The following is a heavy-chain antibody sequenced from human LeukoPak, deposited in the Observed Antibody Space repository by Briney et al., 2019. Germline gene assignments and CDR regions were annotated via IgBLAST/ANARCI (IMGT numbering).Heavy chain of an antibody. D-gene: IGHD3-3*01. J-gene: IGHJ6*03. CDR1: GHTPNTYG. CDR3: ANVAKGRFFFYYIDV. V-gene: IGHV1-18*01. CDR2: IFSYTGQP. Sequence: ASVKVSCKASGHTPNTYGFTWIRQAPGQGLEWIGWIFSYTGQPKYADKFQGRVTMTLDTSKTTAYLDLRSLRSDDTAVYFCANVAKGRFFFYYIDVWGEGTTVTVS.